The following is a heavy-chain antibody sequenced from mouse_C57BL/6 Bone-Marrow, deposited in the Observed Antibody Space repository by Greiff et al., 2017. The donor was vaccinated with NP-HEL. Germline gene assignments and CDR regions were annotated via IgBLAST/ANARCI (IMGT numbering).Heavy chain of an antibody. Sequence: EVQLVESGGDLVKPGGSLKLSCAASGFTFSSYGMSWVRQTPDKRLEWVATISSGGSDTYYPDTVKGRFTISIANAKNTLYLQMSSLKSEDTAMYYYARRSNYLYYYAMDYWGQGTSVTVSS. CDR3: ARRSNYLYYYAMDY. CDR2: ISSGGSDT. D-gene: IGHD2-5*01. CDR1: GFTFSSYG. J-gene: IGHJ4*01. V-gene: IGHV5-6*01.